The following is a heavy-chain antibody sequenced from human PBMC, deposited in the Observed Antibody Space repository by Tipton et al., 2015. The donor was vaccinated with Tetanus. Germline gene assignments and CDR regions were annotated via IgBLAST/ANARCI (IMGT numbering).Heavy chain of an antibody. CDR3: ARQITAANAFDT. CDR2: IYYSGGT. Sequence: TLSLTCIVSGGSISSRNYYWSWIRQPPGKGLEWIGYIYYSGGTNYNPSLKSRVTILVDTSKNQFSLKLSSVTAADTAVYYCARQITAANAFDTWGQGTMVTVSS. V-gene: IGHV4-61*05. D-gene: IGHD3-16*01. J-gene: IGHJ3*02. CDR1: GGSISSRNYY.